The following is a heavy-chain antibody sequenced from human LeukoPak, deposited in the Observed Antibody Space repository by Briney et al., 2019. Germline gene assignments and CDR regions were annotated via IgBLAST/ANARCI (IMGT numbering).Heavy chain of an antibody. CDR1: GGSFSRYF. V-gene: IGHV4-59*12. D-gene: IGHD6-13*01. Sequence: SETLSLTCTVSGGSFSRYFWTWIRQTPGKGLEWIGYIYHSGSTYYNPSLKSRVTISVDRSKNQFSLKLSSVTAADTAVYYCAREYSSPYDAFDIWGQGTMVTVSS. J-gene: IGHJ3*02. CDR2: IYHSGST. CDR3: AREYSSPYDAFDI.